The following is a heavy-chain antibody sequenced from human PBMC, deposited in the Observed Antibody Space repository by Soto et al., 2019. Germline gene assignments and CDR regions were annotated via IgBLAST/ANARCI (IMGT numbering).Heavy chain of an antibody. CDR3: AKDLEGYCSSTSCYTYFGLDV. V-gene: IGHV3-30*18. CDR2: ISYDGSNK. Sequence: GGSLRLSCAASGFTFSSYVMHWVRQAPGEGLEWVAVISYDGSNKYYADSVKGRFTISRDNSKHTLFLQMNSLRPEDTAVYYCAKDLEGYCSSTSCYTYFGLDVWGQGTTVTVSS. D-gene: IGHD2-2*01. CDR1: GFTFSSYV. J-gene: IGHJ6*02.